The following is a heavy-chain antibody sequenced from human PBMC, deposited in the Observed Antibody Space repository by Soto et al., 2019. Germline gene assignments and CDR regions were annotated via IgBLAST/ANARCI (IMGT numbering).Heavy chain of an antibody. CDR1: GGSISSGGYY. Sequence: QVQLQESGPGLVKPSQTLSLTCTVSGGSISSGGYYWSWIRQHPGKGLEWIGYIYYSGSTYYNPSLKSGVTISVDASKNPCSPTLSPWPAAATAVYTWPRTPTPWGQGTLVTVPS. V-gene: IGHV4-31*03. J-gene: IGHJ5*02. CDR3: PRTPTP. CDR2: IYYSGST.